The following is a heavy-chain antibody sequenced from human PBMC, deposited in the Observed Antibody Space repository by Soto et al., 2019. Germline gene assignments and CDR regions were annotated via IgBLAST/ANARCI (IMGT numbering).Heavy chain of an antibody. CDR2: IYYSGST. CDR1: GGSISSGGYY. Sequence: SETLSLTCTVSGGSISSGGYYWSWIRQHPGRGLEWIGYIYYSGSTYYNPSLNSRVTISVDTSKNQFSLKLSSATAADTAVYYCAREGLRPTFFDYWGQGTLVTVSS. J-gene: IGHJ4*02. D-gene: IGHD5-12*01. V-gene: IGHV4-31*03. CDR3: AREGLRPTFFDY.